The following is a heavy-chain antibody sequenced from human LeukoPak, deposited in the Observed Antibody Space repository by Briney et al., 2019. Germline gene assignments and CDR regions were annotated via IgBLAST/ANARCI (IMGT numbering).Heavy chain of an antibody. CDR2: MNPKTGRT. D-gene: IGHD1-26*01. CDR3: VTGVPWD. V-gene: IGHV1-8*01. CDR1: GNTFTTYD. J-gene: IGHJ4*02. Sequence: GAPVKVSCKASGNTFTTYDFNWVRQAPGQGFEWMGWMNPKTGRTGFAQKFRGRFTMTRNISISTAYLEVTNLRFEDTALYYCVTGVPWDWGQGSLIIVSS.